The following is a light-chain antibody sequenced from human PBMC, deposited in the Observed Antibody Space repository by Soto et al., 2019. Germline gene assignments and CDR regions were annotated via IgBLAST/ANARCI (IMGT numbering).Light chain of an antibody. CDR1: QSVSSN. CDR2: GAS. Sequence: EVVMTQSPATLSVSPGERATLSCRASQSVSSNLAWYQRKPGQAPSLLIYGASTRATGIPARFSGSGSGTEFTLTISSLQSEDFAVYYCQQYNNWPWTFGQGTKVDSK. CDR3: QQYNNWPWT. J-gene: IGKJ1*01. V-gene: IGKV3-15*01.